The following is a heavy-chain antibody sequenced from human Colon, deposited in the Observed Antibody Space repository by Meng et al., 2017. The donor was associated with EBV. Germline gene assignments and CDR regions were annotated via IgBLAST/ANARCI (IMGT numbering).Heavy chain of an antibody. CDR1: GGSLSSRNW. D-gene: IGHD2-21*02. Sequence: VRLQGSGPGLVKASGTLSLPSAVCGGSLSSRNWWSWVRQPPGKGLEWIGEIYHSGSTNYNPSLKSRVTISVDESKNQFSLRLSSVTAADTAVYYCARVGAYCGGDCYHPRWGQGTLVTVSS. CDR2: IYHSGST. V-gene: IGHV4-4*02. CDR3: ARVGAYCGGDCYHPR. J-gene: IGHJ4*02.